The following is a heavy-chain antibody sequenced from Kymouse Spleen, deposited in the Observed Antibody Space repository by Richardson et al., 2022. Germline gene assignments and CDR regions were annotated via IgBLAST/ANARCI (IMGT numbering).Heavy chain of an antibody. Sequence: EVQLVESGGGLVQPGGSLRLSCAASGFTFSSYWMSWVRQAPGKGLEWVANIKQDGSEKYYVDSVKGRFTISRDNAKNSLYLQMNSLRAEDTAVYYCARDRCTNGVCYHYYYYGMDVWGQGTTVTVSS. V-gene: IGHV3-7*01. CDR2: IKQDGSEK. CDR1: GFTFSSYW. D-gene: IGHD2-8*01. CDR3: ARDRCTNGVCYHYYYYGMDV. J-gene: IGHJ6*02.